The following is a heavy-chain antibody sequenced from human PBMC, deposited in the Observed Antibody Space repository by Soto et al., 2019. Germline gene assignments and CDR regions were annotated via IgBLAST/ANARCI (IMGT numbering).Heavy chain of an antibody. D-gene: IGHD2-21*01. V-gene: IGHV3-11*06. CDR3: VRGCGGCPFEL. CDR1: GFPFSDYY. J-gene: IGHJ4*02. Sequence: GSLGPSCPTSGFPFSDYYMSWSRQPPGKGLEWVSDISPKTTSRNYADSVKGRFTISRDNTKSSLFLQMNSLGVADTAVYYCVRGCGGCPFELWGQGVSVTVSS. CDR2: ISPKTTSR.